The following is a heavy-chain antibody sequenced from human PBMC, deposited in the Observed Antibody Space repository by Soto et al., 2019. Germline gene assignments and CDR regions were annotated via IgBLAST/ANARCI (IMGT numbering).Heavy chain of an antibody. V-gene: IGHV3-64*01. CDR1: GFTFSSYA. CDR3: ERVGGSGSYYYYYMDV. J-gene: IGHJ6*03. Sequence: EVQLVESGGGLVQPGGSLRLSCAASGFTFSSYAMHWVRQAPGKGLEYVSAISSNGGSTYYANSVKGRFTISRDNSKNTLYLQMGSLRAEDMAVYYCERVGGSGSYYYYYMDVWGKGTTVTVSS. D-gene: IGHD3-10*01. CDR2: ISSNGGST.